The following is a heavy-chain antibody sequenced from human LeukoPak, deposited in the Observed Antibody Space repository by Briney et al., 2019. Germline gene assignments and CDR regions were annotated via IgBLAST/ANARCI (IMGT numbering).Heavy chain of an antibody. V-gene: IGHV3-74*01. CDR2: INEDGSTT. Sequence: GKSLRLSCAASGFTFSTYAMHWVRQAPGKGLVWVSRINEDGSTTNYADSVKGRFTISRDNAKNTLYLQMNSLRAEDTAVYYCVRDLGGRSGHWGQGTLVTVSS. CDR3: VRDLGGRSGH. CDR1: GFTFSTYA. D-gene: IGHD1-26*01. J-gene: IGHJ4*02.